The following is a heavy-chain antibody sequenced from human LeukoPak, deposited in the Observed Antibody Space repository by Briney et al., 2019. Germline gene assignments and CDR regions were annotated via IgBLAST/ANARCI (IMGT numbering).Heavy chain of an antibody. CDR3: ARDFKSSERRVVVVTFDY. V-gene: IGHV3-20*04. CDR2: INWNGGST. Sequence: PGGSLRLSCAASGFTFDDYGMSWVRQAPGKGLEWVSGINWNGGSTGYADSVKGRFTISRDNAKNSLYLQMNSLRDEDTALYYCARDFKSSERRVVVVTFDYWGQGTLVTVSS. D-gene: IGHD2-15*01. CDR1: GFTFDDYG. J-gene: IGHJ4*02.